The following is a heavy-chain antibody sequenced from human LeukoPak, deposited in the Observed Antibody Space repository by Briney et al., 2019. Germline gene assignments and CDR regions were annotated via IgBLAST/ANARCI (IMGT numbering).Heavy chain of an antibody. CDR1: GFPFNTYA. J-gene: IGHJ4*02. CDR3: AKPAFYETSAPLRDISF. V-gene: IGHV3-23*01. CDR2: IRPTGTNT. Sequence: GGSLRLSCAASGFPFNTYAMSWVRQAPGKGLEYISVIRPTGTNTYYASSVKGRFTISRDDSRTTVYLQMSSLRAEDTAIYYCAKPAFYETSAPLRDISFWGQGTLVTVSS. D-gene: IGHD3-3*02.